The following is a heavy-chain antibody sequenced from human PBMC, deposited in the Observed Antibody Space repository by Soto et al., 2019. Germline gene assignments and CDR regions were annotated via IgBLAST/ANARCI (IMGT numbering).Heavy chain of an antibody. CDR1: GYTFTSYG. CDR2: ISAYNGNT. V-gene: IGHV1-18*01. CDR3: ARDGFYYDFCSGSHFDL. D-gene: IGHD3-3*01. Sequence: ASVKVSCKASGYTFTSYGISWGRQAPGQGLEWMGWISAYNGNTNYAQKLQGSVTMTTDTSTSTAYMELRSLRSDDTAVYYCARDGFYYDFCSGSHFDLWGQGKTVTV. J-gene: IGHJ3*01.